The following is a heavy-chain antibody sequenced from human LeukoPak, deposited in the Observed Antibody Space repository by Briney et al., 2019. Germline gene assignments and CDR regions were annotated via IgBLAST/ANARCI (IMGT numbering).Heavy chain of an antibody. V-gene: IGHV3-66*01. CDR2: IYSGGST. Sequence: GGSLRLSCAASGFTFSSYAMSWVRQAPGKGLEWVSVIYSGGSTYYADSMKGRFTISRDNSKNTLYLQMNSLRAEDTAVYYCARGVGATEVFDYWGQGTLVTVSS. D-gene: IGHD1-26*01. CDR3: ARGVGATEVFDY. J-gene: IGHJ4*02. CDR1: GFTFSSYA.